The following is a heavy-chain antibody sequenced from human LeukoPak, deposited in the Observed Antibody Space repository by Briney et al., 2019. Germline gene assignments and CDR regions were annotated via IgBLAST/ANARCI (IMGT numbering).Heavy chain of an antibody. V-gene: IGHV4-4*08. CDR1: GGSISNYY. D-gene: IGHD3-22*01. J-gene: IGHJ4*02. CDR2: IYHSGST. CDR3: ARGDYYDSSLIDY. Sequence: SETLSLTCTVSGGSISNYYWSWIRQPPGKGLEWIGNIYHSGSTVYNPSLRSRVTISVDTSKNQFSLKLSSVTAADTAVYYCARGDYYDSSLIDYWGQGTLVTVSS.